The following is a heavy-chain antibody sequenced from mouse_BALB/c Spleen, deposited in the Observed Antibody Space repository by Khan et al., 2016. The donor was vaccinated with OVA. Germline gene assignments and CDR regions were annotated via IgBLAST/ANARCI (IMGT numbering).Heavy chain of an antibody. Sequence: QVQLKESGPGLVAPSQSLSITCTISGFSLTNYGVHWVRQPPGKGLEWLVVIWSDGSTTYNSPLKSRLTISKDNSKSQVFLKINSLQTDDIAMYFCARQPYYHYNIMDYWGQGTSVTVSS. D-gene: IGHD2-10*01. J-gene: IGHJ4*01. CDR2: IWSDGST. V-gene: IGHV2-6-1*01. CDR3: ARQPYYHYNIMDY. CDR1: GFSLTNYG.